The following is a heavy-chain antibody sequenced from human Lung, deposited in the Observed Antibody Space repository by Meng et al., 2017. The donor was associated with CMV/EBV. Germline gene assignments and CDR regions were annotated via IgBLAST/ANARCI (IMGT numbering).Heavy chain of an antibody. J-gene: IGHJ4*02. Sequence: QPQLVQSGAEVEKPGXSVKGSCKASGYYFSTFGISWVRQVPGQRLEWVGWSSTRYGQTRYAQNLQGRVILSTDTSTNTAYMTLRDLTFDDTAVYFCARESERFGELYDYWGRGTLVTVSS. CDR1: GYYFSTFG. V-gene: IGHV1-18*01. CDR2: SSTRYGQT. CDR3: ARESERFGELYDY. D-gene: IGHD3-10*01.